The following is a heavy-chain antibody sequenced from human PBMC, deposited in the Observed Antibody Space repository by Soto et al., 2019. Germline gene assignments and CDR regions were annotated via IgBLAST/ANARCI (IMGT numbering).Heavy chain of an antibody. J-gene: IGHJ6*03. Sequence: GGSLRLSCAASGFTFSNAWMSWVRQAPGKGLEWVGRIKSKTDGGTTDYAAPVKGRFTISRDDSKNTLYLQMNSLKTEDTAVYYCTTDSHKLDVGTYYYYYMDVWGKGTTVTVSS. CDR3: TTDSHKLDVGTYYYYYMDV. V-gene: IGHV3-15*01. CDR1: GFTFSNAW. D-gene: IGHD1-26*01. CDR2: IKSKTDGGTT.